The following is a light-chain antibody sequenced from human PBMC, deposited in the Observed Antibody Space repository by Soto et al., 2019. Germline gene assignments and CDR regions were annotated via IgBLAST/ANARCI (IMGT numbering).Light chain of an antibody. CDR1: QAISNY. CDR2: GAK. Sequence: DIQMTQSPSCPSASVGDSVTITCRASQAISNYLNWYQQKPGKAPNILILGAKTLQSGVPSTFSGSGSGTDFTLTISSLKPDDFATYYCQQYKSYWTFGQGTKVDIK. V-gene: IGKV1-16*01. CDR3: QQYKSYWT. J-gene: IGKJ1*01.